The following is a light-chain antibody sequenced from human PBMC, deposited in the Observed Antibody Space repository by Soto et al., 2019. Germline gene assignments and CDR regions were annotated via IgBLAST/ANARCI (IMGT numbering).Light chain of an antibody. CDR3: CSYAGSSTYV. V-gene: IGLV2-23*01. CDR2: EGS. Sequence: QSALTQPASVSGSPGQSITISCTGTSSDVGSYNLVSWYQQHPGKAPKRMIYEGSKRPSGVSNRLSGSKSGNTASLTISGLQAEDEADYYCCSYAGSSTYVFGTGTKLTVL. CDR1: SSDVGSYNL. J-gene: IGLJ1*01.